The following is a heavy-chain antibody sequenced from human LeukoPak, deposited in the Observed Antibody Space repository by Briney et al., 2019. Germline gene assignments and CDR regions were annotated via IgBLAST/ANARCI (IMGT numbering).Heavy chain of an antibody. CDR2: INHSGST. Sequence: PSETLSLTCAAYGGSFSGYYWSWIRQPPGKGLEWIGEINHSGSTNYNPSLKSRVTISVDTSKNQFSLKLSSVTAADTAVYYCARVVPAAIPPIRWFDPWGQGTLVTVSS. CDR1: GGSFSGYY. D-gene: IGHD2-2*01. J-gene: IGHJ5*02. CDR3: ARVVPAAIPPIRWFDP. V-gene: IGHV4-34*01.